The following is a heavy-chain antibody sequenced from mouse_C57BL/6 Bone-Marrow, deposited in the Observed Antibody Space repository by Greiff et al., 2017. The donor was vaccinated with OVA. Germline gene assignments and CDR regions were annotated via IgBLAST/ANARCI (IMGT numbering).Heavy chain of an antibody. Sequence: QVQLQQSGAELARPGASVKLSCKASGYTFTSYGISWVKQRTGQGLEWIGEIYPRSGNTYYNEKFKGKATLTADKSSSTAYMELRSLTSEYAAVYVCAYSSGFLYYYAMDYWGQGTSVTVSS. CDR1: GYTFTSYG. D-gene: IGHD3-2*02. J-gene: IGHJ4*01. CDR2: IYPRSGNT. V-gene: IGHV1-81*01. CDR3: AYSSGFLYYYAMDY.